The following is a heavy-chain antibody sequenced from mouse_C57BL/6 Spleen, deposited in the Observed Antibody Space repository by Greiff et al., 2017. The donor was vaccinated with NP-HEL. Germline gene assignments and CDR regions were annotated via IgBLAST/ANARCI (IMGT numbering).Heavy chain of an antibody. CDR3: AREYGNYHYAMDY. V-gene: IGHV1-59*01. CDR2: IDPSDSYT. J-gene: IGHJ4*01. Sequence: VQLQESGAELVRPGTSVKLSCKASGYTFTSYWMHWVRQGPGQGLEWIGVIDPSDSYTNYNQKFKGKATLTVDTSSSTAYMQLSSLTSEDSAVYYCAREYGNYHYAMDYWGQGTSVTVSS. D-gene: IGHD2-10*02. CDR1: GYTFTSYW.